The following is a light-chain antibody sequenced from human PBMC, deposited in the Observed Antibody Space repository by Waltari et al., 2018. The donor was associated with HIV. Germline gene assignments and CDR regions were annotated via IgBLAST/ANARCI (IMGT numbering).Light chain of an antibody. Sequence: DIQMTRSLRSLSASVGERITIGCRSSQRIGNYVNWYQQRSGRRPRLLIFSASTLQSGVSPRFTGGGSGTDFTLTINNLQPEDFATYYCEQSYGFPRTFGQGT. V-gene: IGKV1-39*01. CDR2: SAS. CDR1: QRIGNY. J-gene: IGKJ1*01. CDR3: EQSYGFPRT.